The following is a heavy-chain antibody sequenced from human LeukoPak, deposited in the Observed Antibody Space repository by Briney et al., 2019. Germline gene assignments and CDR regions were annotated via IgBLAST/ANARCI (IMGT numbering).Heavy chain of an antibody. V-gene: IGHV5-51*01. CDR2: IFPHDFDT. CDR1: GYSFTSYW. Sequence: GESLKISCKGSGYSFTSYWIGWVRQMPGKGLEWMGIIFPHDFDTRYSPSFQGQVTISADKSISTAYLQWNSLKASDTAMYYCARSGLLDYWGQGTLVTVSS. D-gene: IGHD3/OR15-3a*01. J-gene: IGHJ4*02. CDR3: ARSGLLDY.